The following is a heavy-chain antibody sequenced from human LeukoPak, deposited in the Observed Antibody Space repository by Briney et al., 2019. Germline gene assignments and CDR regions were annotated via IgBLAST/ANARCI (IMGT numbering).Heavy chain of an antibody. D-gene: IGHD6-19*01. J-gene: IGHJ3*02. CDR3: ARDHRLGSGWFPDAFDI. CDR1: GGSISSHY. V-gene: IGHV4-4*07. Sequence: SETLSLTCTVSGGSISSHYWSWIWQPAGKGLEWIGRIYTSGSTNYNPSLKSRVTMSVDTSKNQFSLKLSSVTAADTAVYYCARDHRLGSGWFPDAFDIWGQGTMVTVSS. CDR2: IYTSGST.